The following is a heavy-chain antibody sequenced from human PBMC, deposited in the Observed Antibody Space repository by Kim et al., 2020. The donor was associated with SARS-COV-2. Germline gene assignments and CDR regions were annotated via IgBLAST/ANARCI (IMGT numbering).Heavy chain of an antibody. Sequence: SETLSLTCAVSGGSISSSNWWSWVRQPPGKGLEWIGEIYHSGSTNYNPSLKSRVTISVDKSKNQFSLKLSSVTAADTAVYYCARGYCSGGSCYGMGNYYYYYGMDVWGQGTTVTVSS. CDR3: ARGYCSGGSCYGMGNYYYYYGMDV. V-gene: IGHV4-4*02. D-gene: IGHD2-15*01. J-gene: IGHJ6*02. CDR1: GGSISSSNW. CDR2: IYHSGST.